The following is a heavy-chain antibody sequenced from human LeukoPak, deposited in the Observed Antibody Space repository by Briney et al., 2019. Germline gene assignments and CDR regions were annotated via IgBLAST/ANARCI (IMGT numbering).Heavy chain of an antibody. CDR1: GFTLRNYW. Sequence: PGGSLRLSCAASGFTLRNYWMHWVRQAPGKGLVWVSHISGDGTSTGYAASVKGRFTISRDNAKNTLYLQINSLTDEDTAVYYCARGNYPSSCDSWGLGTLVTVPP. CDR3: ARGNYPSSCDS. V-gene: IGHV3-74*01. D-gene: IGHD5-24*01. J-gene: IGHJ4*02. CDR2: ISGDGTST.